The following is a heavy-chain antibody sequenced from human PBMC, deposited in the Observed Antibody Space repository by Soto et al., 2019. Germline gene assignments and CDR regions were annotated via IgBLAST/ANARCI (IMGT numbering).Heavy chain of an antibody. V-gene: IGHV2-5*02. CDR3: AHRPSDGYNLFDF. CDR2: IYWDDDK. CDR1: GFSLSTAGEG. Sequence: SGPTLVNPTQTLTLTCTFSGFSLSTAGEGGGWMRQPPGKALEWLALIYWDDDKRYSPSLKSRLTVAKDTSKKKVVLTLTAVDPVATATYYCAHRPSDGYNLFDFWGQGTLVTVSS. D-gene: IGHD5-12*01. J-gene: IGHJ4*02.